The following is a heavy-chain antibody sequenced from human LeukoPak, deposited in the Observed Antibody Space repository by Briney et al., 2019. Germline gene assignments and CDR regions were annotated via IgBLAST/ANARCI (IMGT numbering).Heavy chain of an antibody. J-gene: IGHJ5*02. V-gene: IGHV1-69*05. CDR2: IIPIFGTA. CDR3: ARGPRYCSGGSCRTGPYNWFDP. Sequence: SVKVSCKASGGTFSSYAISWVRQAPGQGLEWMGGIIPIFGTANYAQKFQGRVMITTDESTSTAYMELSSLRSEDTAVYYCARGPRYCSGGSCRTGPYNWFDPWGQGTLVTVSS. D-gene: IGHD2-15*01. CDR1: GGTFSSYA.